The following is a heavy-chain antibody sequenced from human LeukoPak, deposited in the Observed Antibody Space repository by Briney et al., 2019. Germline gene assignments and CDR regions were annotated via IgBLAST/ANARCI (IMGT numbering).Heavy chain of an antibody. J-gene: IGHJ4*02. CDR2: ISGSGGTT. V-gene: IGHV3-23*01. D-gene: IGHD6-19*01. CDR1: GFTFSGYY. CDR3: AKESGRIAVAGFAFGY. Sequence: PGGSLRLSCAASGFTFSGYYMTWVRQAPGKGLEWVSAISGSGGTTYFADSVKGRFTISRDNSRDTLYLQMNSLRAEDTAVYYCAKESGRIAVAGFAFGYWGQGTLVTVPS.